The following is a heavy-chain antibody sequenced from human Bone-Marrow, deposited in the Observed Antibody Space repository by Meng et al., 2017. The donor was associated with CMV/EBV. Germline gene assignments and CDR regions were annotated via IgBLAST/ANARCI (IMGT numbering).Heavy chain of an antibody. V-gene: IGHV3-30*02. CDR2: IRFDGSNK. CDR1: GFTFSSYA. CDR3: AKDQEYKSGWPALDY. J-gene: IGHJ4*02. Sequence: GESLTLACAACGFTFSSYAMHWVRQAPGKGLEGVAFIRFDGSNKYYGDSVKGRFTISRDNSKNTLYLQMNSLRAEDTAVYYCAKDQEYKSGWPALDYWGQGTLVTVSS. D-gene: IGHD6-19*01.